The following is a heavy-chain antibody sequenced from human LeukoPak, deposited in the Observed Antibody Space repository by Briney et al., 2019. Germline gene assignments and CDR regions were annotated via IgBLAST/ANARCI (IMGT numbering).Heavy chain of an antibody. CDR2: MNPNSGNT. J-gene: IGHJ4*02. Sequence: ASVSVSCKASGYTFTSYDINWVRQATGQGLEWMGWMNPNSGNTGYAQKFQGRVTMTRNTSISTAYMELSSLRSEDTAVYYCAALTAASTPVDYWGQGTLVTVSS. V-gene: IGHV1-8*01. CDR1: GYTFTSYD. D-gene: IGHD6-13*01. CDR3: AALTAASTPVDY.